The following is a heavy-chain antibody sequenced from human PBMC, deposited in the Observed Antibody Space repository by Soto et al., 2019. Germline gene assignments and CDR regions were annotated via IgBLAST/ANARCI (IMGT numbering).Heavy chain of an antibody. V-gene: IGHV1-3*01. Sequence: QVQLVQSGAEVKKPGASVKVSCTASGYTFTSYAMHWVRQAPGQRREWMGWINAGNGNTKYSQKFQGRGTITRDTSASTAYMELSSRRSEDTAVYYCARSMGYYYVDYWGQGTLVTVSS. CDR1: GYTFTSYA. D-gene: IGHD3-22*01. CDR2: INAGNGNT. CDR3: ARSMGYYYVDY. J-gene: IGHJ4*02.